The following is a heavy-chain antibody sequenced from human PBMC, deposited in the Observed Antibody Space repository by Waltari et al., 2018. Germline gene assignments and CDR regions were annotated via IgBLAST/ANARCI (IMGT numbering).Heavy chain of an antibody. V-gene: IGHV1-2*02. D-gene: IGHD5-12*01. CDR2: INFNTGGT. CDR3: ATDRGGYPGMDV. CDR1: GNTLSAYF. J-gene: IGHJ6*02. Sequence: QVLLAQSGAEVKMPGASVRVSCSGNTLSAYFLHLVRQAPGQGLEWMGWINFNTGGTLYAQKFQGRVTMTRDTSIATAYMELSGLRYDDTAVYYCATDRGGYPGMDVWGQGTTVTVSS.